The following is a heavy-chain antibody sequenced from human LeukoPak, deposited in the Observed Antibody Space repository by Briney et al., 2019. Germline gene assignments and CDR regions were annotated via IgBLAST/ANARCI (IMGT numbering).Heavy chain of an antibody. CDR1: GDSISSPTYY. Sequence: SETLSLTCTVSGDSISSPTYYWAWIRQPPGKGLEWIGSIYYTGSSYYNSSLQSRVTIFVDTSKNQVSLRLTSVTAADTAVYYCARHAARGSVAGTVRLYYLDYWGQGTLVTVSS. J-gene: IGHJ4*02. CDR2: IYYTGSS. V-gene: IGHV4-39*01. CDR3: ARHAARGSVAGTVRLYYLDY. D-gene: IGHD6-19*01.